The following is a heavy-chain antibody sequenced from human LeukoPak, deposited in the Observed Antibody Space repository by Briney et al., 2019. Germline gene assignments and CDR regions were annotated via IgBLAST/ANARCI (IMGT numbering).Heavy chain of an antibody. CDR3: AKGVVAATNAAYYGMDV. CDR2: ISYDESDK. V-gene: IGHV3-30*18. Sequence: GGSLRLSCAASGFTFSNYGMHWVRQAPGKGLEWVAVISYDESDKYYADSVRGRFTISRDNSKNTLCLQMNSLRPEDTAVYYCAKGVVAATNAAYYGMDVWGQGTTVTVSS. CDR1: GFTFSNYG. J-gene: IGHJ6*02. D-gene: IGHD2-15*01.